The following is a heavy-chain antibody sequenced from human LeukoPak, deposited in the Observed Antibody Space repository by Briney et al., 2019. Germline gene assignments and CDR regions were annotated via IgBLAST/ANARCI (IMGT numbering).Heavy chain of an antibody. CDR3: ARDQAWNRPYYYYGMDV. V-gene: IGHV3-30-3*01. CDR1: GFTFSSYA. CDR2: ISYDGSNK. Sequence: GRSLRLSCAASGFTFSSYAMHWVRQAPGKGLEWVAVISYDGSNKYYADSVKGRFTISRDNSKSTLYLQMNSLRAEDTAVYYCARDQAWNRPYYYYGMDVWGQGTTVTVSS. D-gene: IGHD1-1*01. J-gene: IGHJ6*02.